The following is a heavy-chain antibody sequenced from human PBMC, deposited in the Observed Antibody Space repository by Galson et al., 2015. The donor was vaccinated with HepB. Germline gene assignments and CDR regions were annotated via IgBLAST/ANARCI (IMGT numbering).Heavy chain of an antibody. J-gene: IGHJ4*02. V-gene: IGHV3-23*01. Sequence: SLRLFCAVSGFDVSRYTMTWVRQAPGKGLEWVSGIRGSGDGTYYADSVKGRFTISRDTSKSRLYLQMNGLRDDDTAVYYCATRPYVQWLKGLFWGQGTLVTVSS. CDR1: GFDVSRYT. CDR3: ATRPYVQWLKGLF. CDR2: IRGSGDGT. D-gene: IGHD6-19*01.